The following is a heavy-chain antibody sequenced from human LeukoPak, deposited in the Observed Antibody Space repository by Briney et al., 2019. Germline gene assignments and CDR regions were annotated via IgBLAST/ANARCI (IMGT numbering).Heavy chain of an antibody. V-gene: IGHV3-21*01. CDR2: ISRSGNFI. Sequence: PGGSLRLSCAASGFTFSNYAMNWVCQAPGKGLEWVSSISRSGNFIYYGDSVKGRFTISRDNAKNSLYLQMNSLRAEDTAVYYCARVETTGRTWGQGTLVSVSA. J-gene: IGHJ4*02. CDR3: ARVETTGRT. D-gene: IGHD1-14*01. CDR1: GFTFSNYA.